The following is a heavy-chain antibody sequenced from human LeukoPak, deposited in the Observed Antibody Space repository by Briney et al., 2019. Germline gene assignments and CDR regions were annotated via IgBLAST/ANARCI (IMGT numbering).Heavy chain of an antibody. V-gene: IGHV1-2*02. J-gene: IGHJ3*01. Sequence: ASVKVSCKASGYTFTSYDINWVRQATGQGLEWMGWINPNSGGTNYAQKFQGRVTMTRDTSISTAYMELSRLRSDDTAVFYCARDRVAYGDLDAFDFWGQGTKVTVSS. CDR3: ARDRVAYGDLDAFDF. CDR1: GYTFTSYD. CDR2: INPNSGGT. D-gene: IGHD4-17*01.